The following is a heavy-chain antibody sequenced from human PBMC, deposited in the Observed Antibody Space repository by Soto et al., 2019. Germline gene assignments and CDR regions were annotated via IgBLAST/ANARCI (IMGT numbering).Heavy chain of an antibody. V-gene: IGHV1-18*01. D-gene: IGHD6-13*01. CDR1: GYTFTSYG. CDR2: ISAYNGNT. J-gene: IGHJ4*02. Sequence: ASVKVSCKASGYTFTSYGISWVRQAPGQGLEWMGWISAYNGNTNYAQKLQGRVTMTTDTSTSTVYMELSSLRSEDTAVYYCARVGQQLVLGYWGQGTLVTVSS. CDR3: ARVGQQLVLGY.